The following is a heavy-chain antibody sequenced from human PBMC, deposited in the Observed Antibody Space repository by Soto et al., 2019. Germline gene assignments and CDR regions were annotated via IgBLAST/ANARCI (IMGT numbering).Heavy chain of an antibody. CDR1: GFTFSSYA. Sequence: PGGSLRLSCTASGFTFSSYAMSWVRQAPGKGLEWVSLISASGGGTYYADSVKGRFTISRDNSKNTLYLQMNSLRAEDTAVYYYANHAEAAAPSYWGQGSQVTVSS. CDR3: ANHAEAAAPSY. D-gene: IGHD6-13*01. V-gene: IGHV3-23*01. CDR2: ISASGGGT. J-gene: IGHJ4*02.